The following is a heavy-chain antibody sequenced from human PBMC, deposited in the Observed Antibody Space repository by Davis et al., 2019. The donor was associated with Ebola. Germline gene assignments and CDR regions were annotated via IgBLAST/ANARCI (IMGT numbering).Heavy chain of an antibody. Sequence: GESLKISCAASGFTFSSYGMHWVRQAPGKGLEWVAVIWYDGSNKYYADSVKGRFTISRDNSKNTLYLQMNSLRAEDTAVYYCARAGELRPYFDYWGQGTLVTVSS. D-gene: IGHD1-26*01. CDR3: ARAGELRPYFDY. CDR2: IWYDGSNK. J-gene: IGHJ4*02. V-gene: IGHV3-30*02. CDR1: GFTFSSYG.